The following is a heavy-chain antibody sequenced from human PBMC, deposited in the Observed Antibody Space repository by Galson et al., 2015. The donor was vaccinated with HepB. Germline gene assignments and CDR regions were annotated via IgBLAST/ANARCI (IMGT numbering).Heavy chain of an antibody. Sequence: SLRLSCAASGFTFRSYWMSWVRQAPGKGLEWVANIKHDGSEKYYVDSVKGRFTFSRDNAKNSLYLQMDSLRAEDTAVYYCARVGPAGSADRITIFGVVIIPDAFDIWGQGTMVTVSS. J-gene: IGHJ3*02. D-gene: IGHD3-3*01. CDR3: ARVGPAGSADRITIFGVVIIPDAFDI. V-gene: IGHV3-7*03. CDR1: GFTFRSYW. CDR2: IKHDGSEK.